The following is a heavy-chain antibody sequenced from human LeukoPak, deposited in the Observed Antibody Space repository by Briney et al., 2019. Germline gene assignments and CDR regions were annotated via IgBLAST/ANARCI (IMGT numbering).Heavy chain of an antibody. D-gene: IGHD3-9*01. J-gene: IGHJ4*02. CDR2: IRYDGSNK. CDR3: AKAASALHYDILTGYYGLDYFDY. CDR1: GFTFSSYG. Sequence: PGGSLRLSCAASGFTFSSYGMHWVRQAPGKGLEWVAFIRYDGSNKYYADSVKGRFTISRDNSKNTLYLQMNSLRAEDTAVYYCAKAASALHYDILTGYYGLDYFDYWGQGTLVTVSS. V-gene: IGHV3-30*02.